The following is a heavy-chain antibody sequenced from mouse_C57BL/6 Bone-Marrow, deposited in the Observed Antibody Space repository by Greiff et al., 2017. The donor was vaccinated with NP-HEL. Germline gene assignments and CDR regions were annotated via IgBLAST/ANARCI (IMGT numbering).Heavy chain of an antibody. J-gene: IGHJ3*01. Sequence: EVKLMESGGGLVQSGRSLRLSCATSGFTFSDFYMEWVRQAPGKGLEWIAASRNKANDYTTEYSASVKGRCIVSRDTSQSILYLQMNALRAEDTAIYYCARDAGGFAWFAYWGQGTLVTVSA. CDR2: SRNKANDYTT. CDR3: ARDAGGFAWFAY. CDR1: GFTFSDFY. V-gene: IGHV7-1*01.